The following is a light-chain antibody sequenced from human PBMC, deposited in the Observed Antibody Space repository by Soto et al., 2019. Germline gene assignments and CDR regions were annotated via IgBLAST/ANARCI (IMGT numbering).Light chain of an antibody. Sequence: DIPLTQSPSSVSASVGDRVTITCRASQDISSWLAWYQQKPGKAPKLLIYGASSLRSGAPSRFSGSGSGTGFTLTISNLQLEDLATYYCQQSNSFPLTFGGGTTVEI. J-gene: IGKJ4*01. V-gene: IGKV1D-12*01. CDR2: GAS. CDR3: QQSNSFPLT. CDR1: QDISSW.